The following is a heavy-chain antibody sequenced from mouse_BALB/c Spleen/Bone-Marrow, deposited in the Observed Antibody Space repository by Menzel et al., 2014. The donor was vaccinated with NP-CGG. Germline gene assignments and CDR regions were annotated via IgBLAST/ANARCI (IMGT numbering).Heavy chain of an antibody. Sequence: EVKLMESGGGLVQPGGSLKLSCAASGFTFSNYGMSWVRQTPDKRLDLVAAINSNGGTTYYPDSVKGRFTISRDNAKNTLYLQMSSLESEDTAMYFCARGLYYVAYGPGFAYWGQGTLVTVSA. CDR3: ARGLYYVAYGPGFAY. CDR2: INSNGGTT. V-gene: IGHV5-6-3*01. J-gene: IGHJ3*01. CDR1: GFTFSNYG. D-gene: IGHD2-13*01.